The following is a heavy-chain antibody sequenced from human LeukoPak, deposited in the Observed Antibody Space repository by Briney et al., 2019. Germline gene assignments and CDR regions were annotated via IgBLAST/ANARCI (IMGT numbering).Heavy chain of an antibody. CDR1: GYTFTGYY. Sequence: ASVKVSCKASGYTFTGYYMHWVRQAPGQGLEWMGWINPNSGGTNYAQKFQGRVTMTRDTSISTAYMELSRLRSDDTAVYYCARDRGITMIVVVPLDYWGQGTLVTVSS. D-gene: IGHD3-22*01. CDR3: ARDRGITMIVVVPLDY. J-gene: IGHJ4*02. CDR2: INPNSGGT. V-gene: IGHV1-2*02.